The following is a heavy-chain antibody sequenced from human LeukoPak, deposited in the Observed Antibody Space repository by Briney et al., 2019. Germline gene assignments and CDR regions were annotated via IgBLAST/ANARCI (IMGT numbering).Heavy chain of an antibody. Sequence: SETLSLTCAVYGGSFSGYYWSWIRQPPGKGLEWIGEINYSGSTNYNPSLKSRVTISVDTSKNQFSLKLSSVTAADTAVYYCARGGHFRDIVVVPAAHRGESYFDYWGQGTLVTVSS. V-gene: IGHV4-34*01. CDR3: ARGGHFRDIVVVPAAHRGESYFDY. D-gene: IGHD2-2*01. J-gene: IGHJ4*02. CDR2: INYSGST. CDR1: GGSFSGYY.